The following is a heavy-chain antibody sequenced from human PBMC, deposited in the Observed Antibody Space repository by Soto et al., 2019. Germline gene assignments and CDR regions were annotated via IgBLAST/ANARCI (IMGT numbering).Heavy chain of an antibody. Sequence: PGGSLTLSCSSSGVPFSIYVMHGVRPATGKGLEWVAVIWYDGSNKYYADSVKGRFTISRDNSKNTLYLQMNSLRAEDTAVYYCARDPYREWYPSGMDVWGQGTTVTGSS. CDR2: IWYDGSNK. D-gene: IGHD2-8*01. CDR1: GVPFSIYV. V-gene: IGHV3-33*01. J-gene: IGHJ6*02. CDR3: ARDPYREWYPSGMDV.